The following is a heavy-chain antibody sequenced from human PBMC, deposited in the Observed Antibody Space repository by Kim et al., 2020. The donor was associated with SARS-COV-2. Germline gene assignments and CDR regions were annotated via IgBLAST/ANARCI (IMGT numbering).Heavy chain of an antibody. CDR1: GFTFDDYT. CDR2: ISWDGGST. J-gene: IGHJ4*02. V-gene: IGHV3-43*01. D-gene: IGHD6-13*01. Sequence: GGSLRLSCAASGFTFDDYTMHWVRQAPGKGLEWVSLISWDGGSTYYADSVKGRFTISRDNSKNSLYLQMNSLRTEDTALYYCAKDHSSSWYVDYFDYWGQGTLVTVSS. CDR3: AKDHSSSWYVDYFDY.